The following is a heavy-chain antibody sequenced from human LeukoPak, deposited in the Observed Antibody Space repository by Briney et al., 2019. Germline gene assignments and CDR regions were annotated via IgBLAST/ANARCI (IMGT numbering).Heavy chain of an antibody. Sequence: LSETLSLTCAVYGGSFSGYYWSWIRQPPGKGLEWIGEINHSGSTNYNPSLKSRVTMSVDMSTRQISLKLSSVTAADTAVYYCARAVGGDGSGSLWGPGTLVTVSS. J-gene: IGHJ4*02. CDR3: ARAVGGDGSGSL. CDR2: INHSGST. D-gene: IGHD3-10*01. V-gene: IGHV4-34*01. CDR1: GGSFSGYY.